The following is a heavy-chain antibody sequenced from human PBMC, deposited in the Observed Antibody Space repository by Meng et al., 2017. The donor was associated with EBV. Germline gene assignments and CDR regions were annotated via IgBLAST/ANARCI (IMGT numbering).Heavy chain of an antibody. V-gene: IGHV1-2*06. CDR1: GYTCTGYY. J-gene: IGHJ4*02. D-gene: IGHD6-19*01. CDR2: INPTSGGT. Sequence: PVTAGTGVKNRGPSLNFSSKASGYTCTGYYRHWVRQAPGQGLEWMGRINPTSGGTNYAQKFQGRVTMTRDTSISTAYMELSRLRSDDTAVYYCARVGIAVAGTGDYWGQGTLVTVFS. CDR3: ARVGIAVAGTGDY.